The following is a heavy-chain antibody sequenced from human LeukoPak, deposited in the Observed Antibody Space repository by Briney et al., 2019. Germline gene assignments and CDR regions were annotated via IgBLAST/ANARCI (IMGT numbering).Heavy chain of an antibody. CDR1: GGSISSYY. CDR2: IYYSGST. J-gene: IGHJ4*02. CDR3: ASTTASTMTTARLYYFDY. D-gene: IGHD4-11*01. Sequence: SETLSLTCTVSGGSISSYYWSWIRQPPGKGLEWIGYIYYSGSTNYNPSLKSRVTISVDKSKNQFSLKLSSVTAADTAVYYCASTTASTMTTARLYYFDYWGQGTLVTVSS. V-gene: IGHV4-59*12.